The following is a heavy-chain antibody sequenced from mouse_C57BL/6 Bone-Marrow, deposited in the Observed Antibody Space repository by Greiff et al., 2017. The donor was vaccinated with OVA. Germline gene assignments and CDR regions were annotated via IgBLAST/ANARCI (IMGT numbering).Heavy chain of an antibody. Sequence: VQLQQPGAELVKPGASVKLSCKASGYTFTSYWMQWVKQRPGQGLEWIGEIDPSDSYTNYNQKFKGKATLTVDTSSSTAYMQLSSLTSEDSAVYYCARKGTGTFDYWGQGTTLTVSS. D-gene: IGHD4-1*01. CDR3: ARKGTGTFDY. V-gene: IGHV1-50*01. CDR1: GYTFTSYW. CDR2: IDPSDSYT. J-gene: IGHJ2*01.